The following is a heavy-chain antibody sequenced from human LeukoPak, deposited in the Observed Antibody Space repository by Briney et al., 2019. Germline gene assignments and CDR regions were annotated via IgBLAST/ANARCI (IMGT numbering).Heavy chain of an antibody. CDR3: ARPSHYNVTYV. V-gene: IGHV4-34*01. Sequence: SETLSLTRADYGGAFRDYGRWIRPPPGKGREWIGEINHTGSTNYNPSLKSRVTISLDTTKNQFSLKLSSVTAADTAVYFCARPSHYNVTYVWGQGTLVTVSS. CDR2: INHTGST. CDR1: GGAFRDYG. J-gene: IGHJ1*01. D-gene: IGHD5-24*01.